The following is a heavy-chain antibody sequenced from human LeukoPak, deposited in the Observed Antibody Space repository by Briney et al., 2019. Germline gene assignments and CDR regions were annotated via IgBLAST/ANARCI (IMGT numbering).Heavy chain of an antibody. CDR3: ARDPSSWSSSWNDY. CDR2: IWYDGSNK. Sequence: GGSLRLSCAASGFTFSSYGMHWVRQAPGKGLEWVAVIWYDGSNKYYADSVKGRLTISRDNSKNTLYLQMNSLRAEDTAVYYCARDPSSWSSSWNDYWGQGTLVTVSS. V-gene: IGHV3-33*01. D-gene: IGHD6-13*01. CDR1: GFTFSSYG. J-gene: IGHJ4*02.